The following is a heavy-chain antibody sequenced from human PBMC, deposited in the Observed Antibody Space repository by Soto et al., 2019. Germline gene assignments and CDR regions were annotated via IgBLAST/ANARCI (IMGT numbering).Heavy chain of an antibody. CDR1: GYAFTTYG. Sequence: QVRLVQSGAEVRQPGASVKVSCTASGYAFTTYGFSWVRQAPGQGLEWMGWISAYNGNRNYAQKFQGRVTMTTDTSTSTAYMELRNLRSDDTAIYYCAREGQLGYWGQGTLVTVSS. V-gene: IGHV1-18*01. CDR3: AREGQLGY. D-gene: IGHD6-6*01. CDR2: ISAYNGNR. J-gene: IGHJ4*02.